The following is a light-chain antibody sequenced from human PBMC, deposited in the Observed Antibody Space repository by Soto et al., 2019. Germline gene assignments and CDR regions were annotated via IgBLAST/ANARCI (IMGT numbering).Light chain of an antibody. J-gene: IGKJ5*01. Sequence: DIQLTQSPSSVSASVGDRVTITCRASQGIRRVLGGYQQKPGKAPKILIFTASDLKSGVASRCSGSGSGADFILMISNLQPEDSGTYYCQQAFSFPITFGQGTRLE. CDR2: TAS. CDR1: QGIRRV. CDR3: QQAFSFPIT. V-gene: IGKV1-12*01.